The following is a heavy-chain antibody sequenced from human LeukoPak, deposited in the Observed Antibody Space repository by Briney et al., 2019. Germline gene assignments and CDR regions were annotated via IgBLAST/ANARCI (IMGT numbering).Heavy chain of an antibody. CDR2: IYYTGAT. D-gene: IGHD2-21*01. J-gene: IGHJ4*02. V-gene: IGHV4-59*01. CDR1: GGSISGDY. CDR3: ARLQGDSTAIFVY. Sequence: PSETLSLTCTVSGGSISGDYWSWIRQPPGKGLEWVAYIYYTGATNYNPSLKSRATISVDASKNQFSLRLSSVTAADTAVYYCARLQGDSTAIFVYWGEGTLVSVSS.